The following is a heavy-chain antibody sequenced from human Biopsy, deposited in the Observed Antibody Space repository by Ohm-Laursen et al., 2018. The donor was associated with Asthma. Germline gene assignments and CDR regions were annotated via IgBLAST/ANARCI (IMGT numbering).Heavy chain of an antibody. CDR1: GDSFSIFT. Sequence: AASVKVSCKASGDSFSIFTYSWVRQAPGQGLEWMGGLSPMIGRANYAQKFQGRVTISAGRSTSTAYMELSSLTIEDTAVYYCARAVTILQEWSGGMDVWGQGTTVTVSS. CDR3: ARAVTILQEWSGGMDV. V-gene: IGHV1-69*10. CDR2: LSPMIGRA. J-gene: IGHJ6*02. D-gene: IGHD3-3*01.